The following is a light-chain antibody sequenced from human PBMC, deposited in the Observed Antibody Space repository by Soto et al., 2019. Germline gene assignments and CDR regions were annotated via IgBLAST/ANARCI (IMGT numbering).Light chain of an antibody. CDR3: QQYNNWPPIT. CDR1: QTISSW. J-gene: IGKJ5*01. CDR2: KAS. Sequence: DSQMIQSPATLSGSIGDRVTITCRASQTISSWLAWYQQKPGKAPKLLIYKASTLKSGVPSRFSGSGSGTEFTLTISSLQSEDFGVYYCQQYNNWPPITFAQGTRLAIK. V-gene: IGKV1-5*03.